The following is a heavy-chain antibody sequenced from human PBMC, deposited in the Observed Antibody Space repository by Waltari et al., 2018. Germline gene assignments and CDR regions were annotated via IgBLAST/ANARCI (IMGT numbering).Heavy chain of an antibody. CDR3: AKEGVVVTLNAFDV. D-gene: IGHD3-3*01. V-gene: IGHV3-23*01. Sequence: EVRLLESGGDLVPPGGSLRLSGVASGFRFSSFAMSWVRQAPGKGLEWVSCISASGGTIYYADSVKGRFTISRDSSKNTLHLQMNSLRGEDTAVYYCAKEGVVVTLNAFDVWGQGTMVAVSS. CDR1: GFRFSSFA. J-gene: IGHJ3*01. CDR2: ISASGGTI.